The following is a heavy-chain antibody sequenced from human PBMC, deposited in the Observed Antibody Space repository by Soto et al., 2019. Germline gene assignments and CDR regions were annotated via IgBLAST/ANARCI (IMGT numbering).Heavy chain of an antibody. CDR2: IYYSGST. Sequence: QVQLQESGPGLVKPSQTLSLTCTVSGGSISSGGYYWSWIRQHPGKGLEWIGYIYYSGSTYYNPSLKSRVTITVDTSKNQFSLKLSSVTAADTAVYYCAREGRGAVAGTRYFDLWGRGTLVTVSS. V-gene: IGHV4-31*03. CDR1: GGSISSGGYY. J-gene: IGHJ2*01. CDR3: AREGRGAVAGTRYFDL. D-gene: IGHD6-19*01.